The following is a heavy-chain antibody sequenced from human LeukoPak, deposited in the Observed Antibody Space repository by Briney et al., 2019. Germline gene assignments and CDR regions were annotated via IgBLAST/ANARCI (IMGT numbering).Heavy chain of an antibody. Sequence: QPGRSLRLSCAASGFTFSSFVIHWVRQAPGKALEWVAVISYDGSNKYYADSVKGRFTISRDNSKNTLYLQMNSLRPEDTAVYYCARDHGDYGGSFDVWGRGTMVTVSS. V-gene: IGHV3-30-3*01. CDR3: ARDHGDYGGSFDV. D-gene: IGHD4-17*01. CDR2: ISYDGSNK. CDR1: GFTFSSFV. J-gene: IGHJ3*01.